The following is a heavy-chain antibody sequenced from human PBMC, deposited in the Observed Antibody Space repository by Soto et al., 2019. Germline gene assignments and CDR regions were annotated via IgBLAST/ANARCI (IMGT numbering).Heavy chain of an antibody. V-gene: IGHV3-7*03. J-gene: IGHJ4*02. CDR3: ARWGGHDYKY. D-gene: IGHD4-4*01. CDR1: GFTFTAFY. CDR2: IRPDGSET. Sequence: EVQLVQSGGGLVQPGGSLRLSCVGSGFTFTAFYMNWVRQAPGKGLEWVVNIRPDGSETNYVESVKGRFTTSRDNAKNSLFLQRNSVRADDTAVYYCARWGGHDYKYWGQGILVTVSS.